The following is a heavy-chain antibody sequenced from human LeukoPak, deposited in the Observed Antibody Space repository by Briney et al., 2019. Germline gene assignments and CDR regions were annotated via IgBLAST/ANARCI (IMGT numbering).Heavy chain of an antibody. CDR1: GGSISSSSYY. CDR3: ARQPLNSGSYFDY. J-gene: IGHJ4*02. CDR2: IYYSGST. D-gene: IGHD1-26*01. V-gene: IGHV4-39*01. Sequence: SETLSLTCTVSGGSISSSSYYWGWIGQPPGKGLEWIGSIYYSGSTYYNPSLKSRVTISVDTSKNQFSLKLSSVTAADTAVYYCARQPLNSGSYFDYWGQGTLVTVSS.